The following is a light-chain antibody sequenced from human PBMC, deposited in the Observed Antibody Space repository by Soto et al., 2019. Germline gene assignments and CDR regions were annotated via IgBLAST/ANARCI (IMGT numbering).Light chain of an antibody. CDR2: DVS. CDR3: SSYTSSSTVV. V-gene: IGLV2-14*01. J-gene: IGLJ2*01. CDR1: SSDVGGYNY. Sequence: QSALTQPASVSGSPGQSITISCSGTSSDVGGYNYVSWYQQHPGKAPKVMIYDVSNRPSGVSNRFSGSKSGSTASLTISGLQAEDEADYYCSSYTSSSTVVFGGGTKLTVL.